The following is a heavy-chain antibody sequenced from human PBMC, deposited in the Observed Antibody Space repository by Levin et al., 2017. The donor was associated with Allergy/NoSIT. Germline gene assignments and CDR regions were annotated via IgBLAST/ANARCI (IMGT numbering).Heavy chain of an antibody. J-gene: IGHJ6*02. CDR1: GDSVSRTNAA. D-gene: IGHD3-10*01. Sequence: SQTLSLTCAISGDSVSRTNAAWNWIRQSPSRGLEWLGRTYYRSKWFHDYAVSVQSRITIDTSKNQFSLQLNSVTPEDTAVYYCARLNPGPSYYYGMDVWGQGTTVTVSS. CDR2: TYYRSKWFH. CDR3: ARLNPGPSYYYGMDV. V-gene: IGHV6-1*01.